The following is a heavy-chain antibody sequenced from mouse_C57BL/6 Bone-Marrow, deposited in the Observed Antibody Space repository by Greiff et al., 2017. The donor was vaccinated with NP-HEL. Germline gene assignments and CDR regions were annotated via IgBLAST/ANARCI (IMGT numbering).Heavy chain of an antibody. V-gene: IGHV1-55*01. CDR2: IYPGSGGT. CDR3: ARELYYYAMDY. CDR1: GYTFTSYW. J-gene: IGHJ4*01. Sequence: QVQLQQPGAELVKPGASVKMSCKASGYTFTSYWITWVKQRPGQGLEWIGDIYPGSGGTNYNEKFKSKATLTVDTSSSTAYMQLSSLTSEDSAVYYCARELYYYAMDYWGQGTSVTVSS.